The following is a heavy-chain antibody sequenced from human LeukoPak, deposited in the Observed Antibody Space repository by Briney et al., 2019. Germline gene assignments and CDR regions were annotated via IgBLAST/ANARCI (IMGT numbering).Heavy chain of an antibody. CDR2: ISAYNGNT. D-gene: IGHD1-26*01. CDR1: GYTFTSYG. J-gene: IGHJ4*02. V-gene: IGHV1-18*01. Sequence: ASVKVSCKASGYTFTSYGISWVRQAPGQGLEWMGRISAYNGNTNYAQKLQGRVTMTTDTSTSTAYMELRSLRSDDTAVYYCARDGMATTVGATTYYFDYWGQGTLVTVSS. CDR3: ARDGMATTVGATTYYFDY.